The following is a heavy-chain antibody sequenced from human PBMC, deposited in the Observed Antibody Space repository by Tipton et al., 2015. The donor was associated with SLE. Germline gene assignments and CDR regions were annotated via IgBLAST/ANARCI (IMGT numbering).Heavy chain of an antibody. CDR3: ARSGSSNFDPPDF. V-gene: IGHV4-59*07. CDR1: GGSLAHYY. D-gene: IGHD4-11*01. CDR2: IHYIGTP. Sequence: TLSLTCTVSGGSLAHYYWNWIRQSPGKGLEWLGYIHYIGTPYYKPSLKSRIALSVDTSSNQLSLGLTSLTPADTAVYYCARSGSSNFDPPDFWGQGTLATVSS. J-gene: IGHJ4*02.